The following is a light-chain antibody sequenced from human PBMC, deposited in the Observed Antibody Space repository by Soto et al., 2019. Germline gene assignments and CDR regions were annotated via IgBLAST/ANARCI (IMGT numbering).Light chain of an antibody. CDR1: SSNIGSNY. CDR3: AVWDDSLSGVV. CDR2: KDN. V-gene: IGLV1-47*01. J-gene: IGLJ3*02. Sequence: QSVVTQPPSASGTPGQRVTISCSGSSSNIGSNYVYCYQHLPGTAPKVLIYKDNHRPSGVPDRFSGSKSGTSASLAISGLRSEDEAHYSCAVWDDSLSGVVFGGGTKVTVL.